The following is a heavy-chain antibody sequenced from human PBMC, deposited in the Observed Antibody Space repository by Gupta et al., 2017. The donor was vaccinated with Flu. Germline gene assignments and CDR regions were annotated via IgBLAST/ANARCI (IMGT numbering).Heavy chain of an antibody. Sequence: YWIAGVRQMPGQGLEWMGMIYPGNSETRYNPSFQGQVTIAADTSINTAFMQWSSLTASDGATVYCARVTTAGSYYFHYWGQGTRGTVSS. D-gene: IGHD4-4*01. CDR1: YW. CDR2: IYPGNSET. CDR3: ARVTTAGSYYFHY. V-gene: IGHV5-51*01. J-gene: IGHJ4*02.